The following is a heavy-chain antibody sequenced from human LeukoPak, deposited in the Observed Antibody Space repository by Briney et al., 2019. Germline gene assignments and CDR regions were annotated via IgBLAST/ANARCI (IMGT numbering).Heavy chain of an antibody. CDR1: GFTFTSYT. CDR2: ISSSNSDI. CDR3: ARDSRTVYYYYGMDV. V-gene: IGHV3-21*01. Sequence: PGGSLRLSCAASGFTFTSYTMNWVRQAPGKGLEWVSSISSSNSDISYADSVKGRFTISRDNAESSLYLQMNSLRAEDTAVYYCARDSRTVYYYYGMDVWGQGTTVTVSS. J-gene: IGHJ6*02.